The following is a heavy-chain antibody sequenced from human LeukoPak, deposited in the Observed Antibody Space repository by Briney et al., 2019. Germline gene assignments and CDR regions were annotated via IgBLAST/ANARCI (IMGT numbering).Heavy chain of an antibody. Sequence: EASVTVSFTTFGYTFTINYMQWVRQAPGQGLEWVGWINPNNGGTYYADKFQGRVTMTRDTSTSTVYMELDSLRYYDTAVDYCARDLKDDGFGAEGSLDFWGQGTLVTVSS. CDR3: ARDLKDDGFGAEGSLDF. V-gene: IGHV1-2*07. CDR1: GYTFTINY. D-gene: IGHD3-10*01. J-gene: IGHJ4*02. CDR2: INPNNGGT.